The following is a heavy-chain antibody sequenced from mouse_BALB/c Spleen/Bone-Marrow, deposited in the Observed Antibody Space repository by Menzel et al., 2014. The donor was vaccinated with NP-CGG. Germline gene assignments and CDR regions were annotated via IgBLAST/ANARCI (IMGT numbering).Heavy chain of an antibody. Sequence: QVQLKDSGAELVKPGASVKLSCKASGYTFTSFYMYWVKQRPGQGLEWIGDINPSNGGTNFNEKFRKKATLTVDTSSSTAYMEFSSLTSEDSAVYDWTRRSLLSDYYALDYWGQGTSVTVSS. J-gene: IGHJ4*01. CDR1: GYTFTSFY. V-gene: IGHV1S16*01. D-gene: IGHD6-1*01. CDR2: INPSNGGT. CDR3: TRRSLLSDYYALDY.